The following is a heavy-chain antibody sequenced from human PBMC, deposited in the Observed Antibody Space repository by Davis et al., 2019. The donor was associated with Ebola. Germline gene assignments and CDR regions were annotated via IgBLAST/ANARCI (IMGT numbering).Heavy chain of an antibody. CDR1: GFTFSSHA. J-gene: IGHJ4*02. V-gene: IGHV3-21*01. CDR3: VRDSIEGATTFDY. D-gene: IGHD1-26*01. Sequence: GGSLRLSCAASGFTFSSHAMSWVRQAPGKGLEWVSSSSSSSSYIYYADSVKGRFTISRDNAKNTLYLQMNSLRAEDTAVYYCVRDSIEGATTFDYWGQGTLVTVSS. CDR2: SSSSSSYI.